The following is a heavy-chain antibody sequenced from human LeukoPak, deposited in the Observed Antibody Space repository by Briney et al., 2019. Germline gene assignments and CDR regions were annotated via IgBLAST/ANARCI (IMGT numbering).Heavy chain of an antibody. V-gene: IGHV3-7*01. Sequence: GGSLRLSCAASGFTFSSYWMSWVRQAPGKGLEWVANIKRDGSEKYYVDSVKGRFTISRDNAKNSLYLQMNSLRAEDTAVYYCARDPLSGYHDCWGQGSLVTVSS. D-gene: IGHD3-22*01. CDR1: GFTFSSYW. CDR2: IKRDGSEK. CDR3: ARDPLSGYHDC. J-gene: IGHJ4*02.